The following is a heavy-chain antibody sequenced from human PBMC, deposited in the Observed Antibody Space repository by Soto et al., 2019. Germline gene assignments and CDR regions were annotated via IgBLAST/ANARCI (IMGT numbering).Heavy chain of an antibody. CDR2: ISGSGAGT. V-gene: IGHV3-23*01. J-gene: IGHJ6*02. CDR3: AKGPTVFGAVISFDYYYGMYV. Sequence: GGALRRYCTASGFTFSTSTMSWVRQAPGRGLEWVSGISGSGAGTYYADSVKGRFTISRDNSKNTLYLQMSGLRAEDAAVYYCAKGPTVFGAVISFDYYYGMYVWGPGTPVPLSS. CDR1: GFTFSTST. D-gene: IGHD3-3*01.